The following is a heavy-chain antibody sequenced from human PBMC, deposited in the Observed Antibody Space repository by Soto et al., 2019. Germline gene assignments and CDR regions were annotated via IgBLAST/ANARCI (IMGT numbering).Heavy chain of an antibody. V-gene: IGHV3-30*18. CDR3: AKGLLYCSGGSCYENYYYYYGMDV. CDR1: GFTFSSYG. CDR2: ISYDGSNK. D-gene: IGHD2-15*01. J-gene: IGHJ6*01. Sequence: GGSLRLSCAASGFTFSSYGMHWVRQAPGKGLEWVAVISYDGSNKYYADSVKGRFTISRDNSKNTLYLQMNSLRAKETAVYYCAKGLLYCSGGSCYENYYYYYGMDVWVQGSTVTVSS.